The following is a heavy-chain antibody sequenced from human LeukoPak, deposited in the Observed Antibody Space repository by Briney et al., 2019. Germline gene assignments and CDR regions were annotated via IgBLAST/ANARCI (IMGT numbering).Heavy chain of an antibody. CDR3: ARGEGGAVAYYFDY. V-gene: IGHV1-2*02. Sequence: GASVKVSCKTSGYSFTGYFMHWVRQAPGQGLEWMGWINPNSGGTNYAQTFQGRVTMTRDTSISTAYMELSRLRSDDTAVYYCARGEGGAVAYYFDYWGQGTLVTVSS. CDR2: INPNSGGT. CDR1: GYSFTGYF. J-gene: IGHJ4*02. D-gene: IGHD6-19*01.